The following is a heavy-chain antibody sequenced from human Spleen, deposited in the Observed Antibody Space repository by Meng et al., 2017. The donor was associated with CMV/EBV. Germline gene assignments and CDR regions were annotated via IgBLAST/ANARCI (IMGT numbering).Heavy chain of an antibody. J-gene: IGHJ4*02. Sequence: ESLKISCTVSGGSISSSSYYWGWIRQPPGKGLEWIGSIYYSGSTYYNPSLKSRVTISVDTSKNQFSLKLSSVTAADTAVYYCARVTRKYSSSYFDYWGQGTLVTVSS. CDR3: ARVTRKYSSSYFDY. CDR2: IYYSGST. D-gene: IGHD6-13*01. CDR1: GGSISSSSYY. V-gene: IGHV4-39*07.